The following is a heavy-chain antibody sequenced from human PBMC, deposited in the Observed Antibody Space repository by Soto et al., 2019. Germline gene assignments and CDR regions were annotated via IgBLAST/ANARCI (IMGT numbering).Heavy chain of an antibody. Sequence: EVPLVESGGGLVQPGGSLRLSCAASGFSFDSYWMHWVRQAPGQGPVWVSRIDYDATTTNYADSVKGRFTTSRDKAKNTLYLQMNSLRPEDTAVYYCARGLRASSGATGAYWGQGTLVTVAS. V-gene: IGHV3-74*01. CDR2: IDYDATTT. CDR3: ARGLRASSGATGAY. D-gene: IGHD2-2*01. CDR1: GFSFDSYW. J-gene: IGHJ1*01.